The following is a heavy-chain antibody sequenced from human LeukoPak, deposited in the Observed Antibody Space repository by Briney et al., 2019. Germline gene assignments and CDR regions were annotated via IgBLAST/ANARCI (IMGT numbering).Heavy chain of an antibody. Sequence: GSSVKVSCKASGGTFSSYAISWVRQAPGQGLEWMGRIIPIFGTANYAQKFQGRVTITTDESTSTAYKELSSLRSEDTAVYYCARDKLGTVAGNINWFDPWGQGTLVTVSS. CDR2: IIPIFGTA. CDR3: ARDKLGTVAGNINWFDP. J-gene: IGHJ5*02. CDR1: GGTFSSYA. V-gene: IGHV1-69*05. D-gene: IGHD6-19*01.